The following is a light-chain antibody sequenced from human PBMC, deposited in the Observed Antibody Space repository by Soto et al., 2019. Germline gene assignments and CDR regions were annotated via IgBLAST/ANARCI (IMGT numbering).Light chain of an antibody. CDR2: GNN. CDR3: QSYDSTLSARYV. Sequence: QSVLTQPPSVSGAPGQRVTISCTGSSSNIGANYDVHWYQHRPGTAPKLLIFGNNNRPSGVPDRFSGSKSDTSASLAITGLQAEDEGDYYCQSYDSTLSARYVFGTGTKLTVL. J-gene: IGLJ1*01. CDR1: SSNIGANYD. V-gene: IGLV1-40*01.